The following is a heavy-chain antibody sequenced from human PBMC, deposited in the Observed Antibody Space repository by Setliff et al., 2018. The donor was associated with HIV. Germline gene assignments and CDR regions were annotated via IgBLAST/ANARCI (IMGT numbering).Heavy chain of an antibody. J-gene: IGHJ5*02. CDR2: IIPIFGTA. CDR3: VRDRYSYGYTPTWFDP. Sequence: VSCKASGGTFSSYAISWVRQAPGQGLEWMGGIIPIFGTANYAQKFQGRVTITTDASTSTAFMELSSLRSEDTAVYYCVRDRYSYGYTPTWFDPWGQGTLVTVSS. CDR1: GGTFSSYA. V-gene: IGHV1-69*05. D-gene: IGHD5-18*01.